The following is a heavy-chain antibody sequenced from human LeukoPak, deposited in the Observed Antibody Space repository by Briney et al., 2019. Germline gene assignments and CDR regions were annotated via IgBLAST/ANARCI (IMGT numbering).Heavy chain of an antibody. J-gene: IGHJ5*02. CDR3: ARDGEEFWSGYYQFDP. Sequence: GGSLRLSCAASGFTFNNYWMSWVRQAPGKGLEWVANIKEVGIEKYSVDSVKGRLTISRENAKNSLYLQMNSLRAEDTAVYYGARDGEEFWSGYYQFDPWGQGTLVTVSS. D-gene: IGHD3-3*01. V-gene: IGHV3-7*01. CDR2: IKEVGIEK. CDR1: GFTFNNYW.